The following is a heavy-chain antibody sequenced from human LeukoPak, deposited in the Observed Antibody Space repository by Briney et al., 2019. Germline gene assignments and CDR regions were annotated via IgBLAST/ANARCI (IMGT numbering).Heavy chain of an antibody. CDR3: ARDLGPLDY. Sequence: ASVKVSCKASGYTFTSFGISWVRQAPGQGLEWMGWINTYDGSTKYAQKLQDRVTMTTDTSTNTAYMELGSLGSDDAAVYYCARDLGPLDYWGQGTLVTVSS. J-gene: IGHJ4*02. CDR1: GYTFTSFG. CDR2: INTYDGST. V-gene: IGHV1-18*01.